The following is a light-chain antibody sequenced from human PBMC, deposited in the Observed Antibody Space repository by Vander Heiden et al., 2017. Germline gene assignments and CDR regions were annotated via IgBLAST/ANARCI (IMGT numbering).Light chain of an antibody. CDR3: SSYTASGPNYL. V-gene: IGLV2-14*02. CDR1: SNDVGNYNL. CDR2: DVK. Sequence: QSALTQPASVSGSPGQPVTISCTGTSNDVGNYNLVSWYQQHPGKAPKVIIFDVKNRPSGVSTRFSGSSSGNTASLTISGLQAEDAADYYCSSYTASGPNYLFGTGTKVTVL. J-gene: IGLJ1*01.